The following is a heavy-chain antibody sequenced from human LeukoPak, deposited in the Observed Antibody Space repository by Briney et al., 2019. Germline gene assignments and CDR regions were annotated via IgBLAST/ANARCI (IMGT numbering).Heavy chain of an antibody. CDR1: GSSISSYY. V-gene: IGHV4-59*12. D-gene: IGHD2-2*01. Sequence: SETLSLTCTVSGSSISSYYWSWIRQPPGKGLEWIGYIYYSGSTNYNPSLKSRVTISVDTSKNQFSLKLSSVTAADTAVYYCARGLVRRFGVVVPAAMYYFDYWGQGTLVTVSS. J-gene: IGHJ4*02. CDR2: IYYSGST. CDR3: ARGLVRRFGVVVPAAMYYFDY.